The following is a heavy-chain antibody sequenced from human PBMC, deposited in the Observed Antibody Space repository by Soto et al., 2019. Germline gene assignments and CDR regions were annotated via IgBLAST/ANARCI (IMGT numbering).Heavy chain of an antibody. D-gene: IGHD4-17*01. CDR1: GFTFSSYA. V-gene: IGHV3-23*01. CDR2: ISGSGGST. J-gene: IGHJ5*02. Sequence: GGSLRLSCAASGFTFSSYAMSWVRQAPGKGLEWVSAISGSGGSTYYADSVKGRFTISRGNSKNTLYLQMNSLRAEDTAVYYCAKGSTSTVVRAWFYPWGQGTLVTVSA. CDR3: AKGSTSTVVRAWFYP.